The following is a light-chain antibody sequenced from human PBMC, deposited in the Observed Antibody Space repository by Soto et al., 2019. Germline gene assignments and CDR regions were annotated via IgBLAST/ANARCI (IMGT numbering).Light chain of an antibody. CDR3: LSFDSSRSVV. V-gene: IGLV1-40*01. J-gene: IGLJ2*01. CDR1: SSNIGAGYD. Sequence: QAVVTQSPSVSGAPGQRVTISCTGSSSNIGAGYDVHWYQQLPGRAPKLLIYGNTNRPSGVPDRFSGSKSGTSASLAITGLQAEDEADYCLSFDSSRSVVFGGGTKLTVL. CDR2: GNT.